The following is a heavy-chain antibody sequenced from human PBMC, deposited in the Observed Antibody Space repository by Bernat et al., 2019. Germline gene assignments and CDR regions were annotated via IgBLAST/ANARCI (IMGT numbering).Heavy chain of an antibody. Sequence: QVQLVQSGAEVKKPGASVKVSCKASGYTFTGYYMHWVRQAPGQGLEWMGWINPNSGGTNYAQKFQGWVTMTRDTSISTAYMELSRLRSDDTAVYYCARDYISSVTTSDYYCGMDVCGQGTTVTVSS. CDR1: GYTFTGYY. J-gene: IGHJ6*02. CDR2: INPNSGGT. CDR3: ARDYISSVTTSDYYCGMDV. D-gene: IGHD4-17*01. V-gene: IGHV1-2*04.